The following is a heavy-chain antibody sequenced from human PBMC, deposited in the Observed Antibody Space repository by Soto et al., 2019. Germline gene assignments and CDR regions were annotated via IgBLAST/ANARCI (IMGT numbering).Heavy chain of an antibody. J-gene: IGHJ6*02. CDR1: GFTFSSYA. CDR3: ARERRCSGGSCYVYYYYYGMDV. CDR2: ISYDGSNK. V-gene: IGHV3-30-3*01. D-gene: IGHD2-15*01. Sequence: GGSLRLSCAASGFTFSSYAMHWVRQAPGKGLEWVAVISYDGSNKYYADSVKGRFTISRDNSKNTLYLQMNSLRAEDTAVYYCARERRCSGGSCYVYYYYYGMDVWGQGTTVTVSS.